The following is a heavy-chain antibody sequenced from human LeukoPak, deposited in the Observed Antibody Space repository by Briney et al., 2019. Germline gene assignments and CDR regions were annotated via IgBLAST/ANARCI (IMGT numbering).Heavy chain of an antibody. Sequence: SETLSLTCTVSGGFISSYCWSWIRQPPGKGLEWIGYIYYSGSTNYNPSLKSRVTISVDTSKNQFSLKLSSVTAADTAVYYCARHGRNYYDSSGYYDFDYWGQGTLVTVSS. CDR1: GGFISSYC. CDR2: IYYSGST. D-gene: IGHD3-22*01. CDR3: ARHGRNYYDSSGYYDFDY. V-gene: IGHV4-59*08. J-gene: IGHJ4*02.